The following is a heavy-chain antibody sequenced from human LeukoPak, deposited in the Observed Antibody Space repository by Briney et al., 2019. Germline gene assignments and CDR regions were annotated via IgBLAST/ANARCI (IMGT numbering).Heavy chain of an antibody. V-gene: IGHV4-31*03. D-gene: IGHD3-10*01. CDR1: GGSISSGGYY. J-gene: IGHJ6*03. CDR3: ARESHYGSGSYFYYYYYMDV. CDR2: IYYSGST. Sequence: PSETLSLTCTVSGGSISSGGYYWSWIRQHPGKGLERIGYIYYSGSTYYNPSLKSRVTISVDTSKNQFSLKLSSVTAADTAVYYCARESHYGSGSYFYYYYYMDVWGKGTTVTVSS.